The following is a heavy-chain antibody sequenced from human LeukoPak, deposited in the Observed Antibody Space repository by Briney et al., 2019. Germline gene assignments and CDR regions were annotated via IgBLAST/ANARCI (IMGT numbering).Heavy chain of an antibody. CDR1: GFTVTSTY. CDR3: ARAVEYLPLDY. J-gene: IGHJ4*02. V-gene: IGHV3-66*01. D-gene: IGHD2/OR15-2a*01. CDR2: IHISGST. Sequence: GGSLRLSCAASGFTVTSTYITWLRQAPGKGLEWVSIIHISGSTYYADSVRGRFTISRDNSKNTVYLQMNSLRAEDTAVYYCARAVEYLPLDYWGQGTLVAVSS.